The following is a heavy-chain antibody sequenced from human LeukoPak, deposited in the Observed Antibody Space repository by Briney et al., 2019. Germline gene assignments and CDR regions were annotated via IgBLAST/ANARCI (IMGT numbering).Heavy chain of an antibody. V-gene: IGHV1-2*02. CDR1: GYTFTGYY. CDR3: ATRAFSDYDVYYFHY. CDR2: INPNSGGT. D-gene: IGHD3/OR15-3a*01. J-gene: IGHJ4*02. Sequence: ASVTVSFKASGYTFTGYYMHWVRQAPGQGLEGMGWINPNSGGTIFAQNFQGRVTMTRDTSISTAYMELSGLKSDDTAVYYCATRAFSDYDVYYFHYWGQGTLVTVSS.